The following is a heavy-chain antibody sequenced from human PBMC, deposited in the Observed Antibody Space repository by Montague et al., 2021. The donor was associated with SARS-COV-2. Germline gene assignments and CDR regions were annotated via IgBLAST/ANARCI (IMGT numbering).Heavy chain of an antibody. D-gene: IGHD5-24*01. CDR2: IYYSGST. CDR1: GGSISSYY. Sequence: ETLSLTCTVSGGSISSYYWSWIRQPPGKGLEWVGYIYYSGSTNYNPSLKSRVTISVDTSKNQFSLKLSSVTAADTAVYYCARVFPRWLQFDPYFDYWGQGTLVTVSS. CDR3: ARVFPRWLQFDPYFDY. V-gene: IGHV4-59*01. J-gene: IGHJ4*02.